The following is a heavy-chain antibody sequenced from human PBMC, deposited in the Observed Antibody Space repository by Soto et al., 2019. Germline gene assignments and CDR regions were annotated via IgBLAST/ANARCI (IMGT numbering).Heavy chain of an antibody. V-gene: IGHV5-51*01. Sequence: PGESLKISCKGSGYSFTSYWSGWVRQMPGKGLEWMGIIYPGDSDTRYSPSFQGQVTISADKSISTAYLQWSSLKASDTAMYYCARTATGYCSGGSCYSNYYYYMDVWGKGTTVTVSS. CDR2: IYPGDSDT. CDR3: ARTATGYCSGGSCYSNYYYYMDV. J-gene: IGHJ6*03. CDR1: GYSFTSYW. D-gene: IGHD2-15*01.